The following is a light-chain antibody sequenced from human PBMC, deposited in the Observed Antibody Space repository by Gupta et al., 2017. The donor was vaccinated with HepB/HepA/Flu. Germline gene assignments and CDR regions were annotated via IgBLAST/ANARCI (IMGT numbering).Light chain of an antibody. CDR2: GAS. Sequence: VMPQSPATLSVSPGERATLSCRASQSVSSNLAWYQQKPGQAPRLLIYGASTRATGSPARFSCSRCGTEXTLTISXRQYEDFAVYYCQQHKNWRPLTFGXGTKVEIK. J-gene: IGKJ4*01. CDR3: QQHKNWRPLT. V-gene: IGKV3-15*01. CDR1: QSVSSN.